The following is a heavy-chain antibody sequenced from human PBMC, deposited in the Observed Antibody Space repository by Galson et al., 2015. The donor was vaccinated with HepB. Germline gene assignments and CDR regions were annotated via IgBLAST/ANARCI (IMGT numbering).Heavy chain of an antibody. Sequence: TLSLTCTVSGGSISSGSYYWSWIRQPAGKGLEWIGRIYTSGSTNYNPSLKSRVTISVDTSKTQFSLKLSSVTAADTAVYYCARGSIFGVVRLTFDPWGQGTLVTVSS. CDR2: IYTSGST. D-gene: IGHD3-3*02. J-gene: IGHJ5*02. CDR1: GGSISSGSYY. V-gene: IGHV4-61*02. CDR3: ARGSIFGVVRLTFDP.